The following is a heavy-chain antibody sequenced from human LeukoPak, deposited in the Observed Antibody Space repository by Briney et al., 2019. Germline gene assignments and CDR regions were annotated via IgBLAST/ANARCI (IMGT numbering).Heavy chain of an antibody. J-gene: IGHJ4*02. V-gene: IGHV3-21*01. CDR2: ISSSSNYL. Sequence: GGSLRLSCAASGFTFSSYSMSWVRQAPGKGLEWVSFISSSSNYLYYADSVKGRFTISRDNAKNSLYLQMNSLRAEDTAVYYCARDLMRFLEWVNWGQGTLVTVSS. CDR3: ARDLMRFLEWVN. D-gene: IGHD3-3*01. CDR1: GFTFSSYS.